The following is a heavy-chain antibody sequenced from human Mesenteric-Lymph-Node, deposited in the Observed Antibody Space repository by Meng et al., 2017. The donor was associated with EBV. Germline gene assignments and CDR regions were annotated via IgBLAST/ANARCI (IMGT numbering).Heavy chain of an antibody. CDR1: GGSFSTFY. V-gene: IGHV4-34*02. J-gene: IGHJ4*02. CDR3: ARVGEADSGDYPNEDS. D-gene: IGHD4-17*01. Sequence: RQWGPGLLKPSETLSLTCAGYGGSFSTFYWSWIRQPPGKGLEWIGEINHSGNTNYNPSLKSRVTISVDTSKNQFSLRLTSVTAADTAVYYCARVGEADSGDYPNEDSWGQGTLVTVSS. CDR2: INHSGNT.